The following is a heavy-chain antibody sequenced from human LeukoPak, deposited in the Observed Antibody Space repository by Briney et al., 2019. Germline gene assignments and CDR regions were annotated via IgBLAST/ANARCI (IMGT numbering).Heavy chain of an antibody. Sequence: KPSETLSLTCAVYGGSFSGYYWSWIRQPAGKGLEWIGRIYSSGSTNYNPSLKSRVTISVDTSKNQFSLKLSSVTAADTAVYYCARVVAATLAFDYWGQGTLVTVSS. CDR3: ARVVAATLAFDY. V-gene: IGHV4-59*10. CDR2: IYSSGST. J-gene: IGHJ4*02. D-gene: IGHD2-15*01. CDR1: GGSFSGYY.